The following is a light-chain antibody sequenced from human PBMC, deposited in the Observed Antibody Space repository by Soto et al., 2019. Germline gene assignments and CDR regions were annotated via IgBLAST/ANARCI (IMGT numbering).Light chain of an antibody. CDR1: QSVSSN. Sequence: ETLMTQSPGTLSVSPGERATPSCRASQSVSSNLAWYQQKAGQAPRLLMYGASTRATGIPARFSGSGSGTEFALTISSLQSEDFAVYYCQQYNNWPLTFGGGTKVDI. J-gene: IGKJ4*01. CDR2: GAS. CDR3: QQYNNWPLT. V-gene: IGKV3-15*01.